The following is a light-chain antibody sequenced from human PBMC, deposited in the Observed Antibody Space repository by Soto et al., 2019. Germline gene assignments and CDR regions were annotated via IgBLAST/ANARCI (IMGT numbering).Light chain of an antibody. J-gene: IGKJ2*01. CDR1: QSVTNNY. CDR3: QQYGSSPRT. CDR2: GAS. Sequence: EIVLTQSPGTLSLSPGERVTLSCRASQSVTNNYLAWYQQKPGQTPRLLMYGASSRATGIPDRFGGSGSGTDFTLTISRLDPEDFAVYYCQQYGSSPRTFGQGTKLEIK. V-gene: IGKV3-20*01.